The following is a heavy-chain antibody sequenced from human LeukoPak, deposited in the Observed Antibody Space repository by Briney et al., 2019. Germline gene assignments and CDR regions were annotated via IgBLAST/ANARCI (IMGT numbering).Heavy chain of an antibody. J-gene: IGHJ4*02. CDR1: GFTFSSYS. CDR2: ISSSSSYI. Sequence: GGSLRLSCAASGFTFSSYSMNWVRQAPGKGLEWVSSISSSSSYIYYADSVKGRFTISRDNAKNSLYLQMNSLRAEDTAVYYCARGGPRRDYSNYEGFDYWGQGTLVTVSS. D-gene: IGHD4-11*01. CDR3: ARGGPRRDYSNYEGFDY. V-gene: IGHV3-21*01.